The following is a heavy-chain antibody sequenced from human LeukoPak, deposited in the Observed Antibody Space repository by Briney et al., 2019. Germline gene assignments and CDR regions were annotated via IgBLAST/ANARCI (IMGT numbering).Heavy chain of an antibody. CDR2: ISSSSSYI. CDR1: GFTFSSYS. J-gene: IGHJ3*02. D-gene: IGHD4-23*01. CDR3: ARGGNSGVAFDI. Sequence: GGSLRLSCAASGFTFSSYSMNWVRQAPGKGLEWVSSISSSSSYIYYADSVQGRFTISRDNAKNSLYLQMNSLRAEDTAVYYCARGGNSGVAFDIWGQGTMVTVSS. V-gene: IGHV3-21*01.